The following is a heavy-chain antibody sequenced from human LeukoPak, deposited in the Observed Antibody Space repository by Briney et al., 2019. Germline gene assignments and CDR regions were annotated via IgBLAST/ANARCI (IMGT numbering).Heavy chain of an antibody. D-gene: IGHD1-26*01. J-gene: IGHJ4*02. V-gene: IGHV5-10-1*01. CDR3: ARHDSGSYSVFDS. Sequence: GESLKISCKGSGYSFTSYWISWVRQMPGTGLEWMGLIDPSESYTNYSPSFQGHVTISADKSITTAYLQWSSLKASDTAIYYCARHDSGSYSVFDSWGQGTLVTVSS. CDR2: IDPSESYT. CDR1: GYSFTSYW.